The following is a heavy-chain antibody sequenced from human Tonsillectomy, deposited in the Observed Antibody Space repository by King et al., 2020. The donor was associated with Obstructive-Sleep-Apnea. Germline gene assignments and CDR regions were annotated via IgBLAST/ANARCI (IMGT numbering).Heavy chain of an antibody. J-gene: IGHJ4*02. D-gene: IGHD1-1*01. CDR3: ARDVSTGAFDY. Sequence: VQLVESGGGLVQPGGSLRLSCEDSGFIFSSHWISWVRQAPGKGLEWVASINEDGIEKYCVDSVKGRFTISRDNAKHSLYLQMNSLTGEDAAVYYCARDVSTGAFDYWGQGALVSVSS. CDR2: INEDGIEK. CDR1: GFIFSSHW. V-gene: IGHV3-7*01.